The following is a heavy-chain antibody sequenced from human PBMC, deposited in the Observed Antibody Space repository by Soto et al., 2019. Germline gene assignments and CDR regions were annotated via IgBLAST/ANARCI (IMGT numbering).Heavy chain of an antibody. CDR2: INWNGGSI. CDR3: ASDPPYYYGSGSYWFDP. CDR1: GFTFDDYG. D-gene: IGHD3-10*01. V-gene: IGHV3-20*04. J-gene: IGHJ5*02. Sequence: EVQLVESGGGVVRPGESLRLSCAASGFTFDDYGMTWVRQAPGKGLEWVSGINWNGGSIVYADSVKGRFTISRDNAKNSLYLQMNSLRAEDTALYYCASDPPYYYGSGSYWFDPWGQGTLVTVSS.